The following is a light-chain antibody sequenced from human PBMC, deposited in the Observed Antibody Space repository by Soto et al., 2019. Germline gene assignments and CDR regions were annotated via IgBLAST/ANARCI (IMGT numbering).Light chain of an antibody. CDR1: SNDVGRYNY. J-gene: IGLJ3*02. CDR2: EVS. CDR3: SSYTGSSTWV. V-gene: IGLV2-14*01. Sequence: QSALTQPASVSGSPGQSITVSCTGTSNDVGRYNYVSWYQQHPGKAPRLMIYEVSNRPSGVSNRFSGSKSGNTASLTISGLQAEDEADYYCSSYTGSSTWVFSGGTKVTVL.